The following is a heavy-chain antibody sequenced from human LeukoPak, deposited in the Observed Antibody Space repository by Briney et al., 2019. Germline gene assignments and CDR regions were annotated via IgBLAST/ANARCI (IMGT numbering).Heavy chain of an antibody. D-gene: IGHD3-22*01. CDR3: ARLRESYYDSSADAFDI. V-gene: IGHV3-48*01. J-gene: IGHJ3*02. CDR2: ISSSSSTI. Sequence: GGSLRLSCAASGFIFSSYSMNWVRQAPGKGLEWVSYISSSSSTIYYADSVKGRFTISRDNAKNSLYLQMNSLRAEDTAVYYCARLRESYYDSSADAFDIWGQGTMVTVSS. CDR1: GFIFSSYS.